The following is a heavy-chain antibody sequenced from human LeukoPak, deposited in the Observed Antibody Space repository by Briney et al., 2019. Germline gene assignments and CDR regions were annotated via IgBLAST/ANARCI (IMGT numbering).Heavy chain of an antibody. J-gene: IGHJ5*02. D-gene: IGHD6-19*01. CDR3: AKDPIASSGWLNWFDP. V-gene: IGHV3-23*01. Sequence: GGSLRLSCAASGFTFSSYAMSWVRQAPGKGLEWVSAISGSGGSTYYADSVKGRFTISRDNSKNTLYLQMNSLRAEDTAVYYYAKDPIASSGWLNWFDPCGQGTLVTVSS. CDR1: GFTFSSYA. CDR2: ISGSGGST.